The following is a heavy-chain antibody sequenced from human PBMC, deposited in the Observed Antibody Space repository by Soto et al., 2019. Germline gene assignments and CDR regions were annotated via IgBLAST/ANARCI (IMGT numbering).Heavy chain of an antibody. V-gene: IGHV3-7*05. D-gene: IGHD6-13*01. Sequence: EVQLEESGGDLVQPGGSMRLSCAASGFTLSAYWMSWVRQAPGKGREWVANINRDGSKKSYLDSVRGRFTISRDNVENSPYLQMESLIAANTAQYYCATDVAPGSSSLSLDAFDSWGQGQMVNVSS. J-gene: IGHJ3*02. CDR3: ATDVAPGSSSLSLDAFDS. CDR1: GFTLSAYW. CDR2: INRDGSKK.